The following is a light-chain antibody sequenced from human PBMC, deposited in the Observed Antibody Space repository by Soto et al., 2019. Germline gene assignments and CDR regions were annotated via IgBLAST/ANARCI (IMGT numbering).Light chain of an antibody. CDR3: QQTYTSPQT. CDR1: QSISDY. J-gene: IGKJ2*01. Sequence: DIQMTQSPFSLSASVGDRVTITCRASQSISDYLNWYQQKVGKAPNILIYAASTLQSGVPSRFSGSGSGTDFTLTINSLQPEDFATYYCQQTYTSPQTFGHGTKLEIK. CDR2: AAS. V-gene: IGKV1-39*01.